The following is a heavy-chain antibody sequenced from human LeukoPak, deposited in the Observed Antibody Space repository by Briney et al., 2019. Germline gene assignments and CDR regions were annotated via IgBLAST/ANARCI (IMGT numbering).Heavy chain of an antibody. CDR2: INHSGST. CDR3: ASPGRNDY. D-gene: IGHD1-14*01. Sequence: PSETLSLTCAVYGGSFSGYNWSWIRQPPGKGLEWIGEINHSGSTNYNPSLKSRVTISVDTSKNQFSLKLSSVTAADTAVYYCASPGRNDYWGQGTLVTVSS. J-gene: IGHJ4*02. CDR1: GGSFSGYN. V-gene: IGHV4-34*01.